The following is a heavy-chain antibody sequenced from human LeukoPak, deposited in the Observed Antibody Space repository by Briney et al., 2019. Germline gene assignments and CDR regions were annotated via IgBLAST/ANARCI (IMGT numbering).Heavy chain of an antibody. CDR2: IYYSGST. D-gene: IGHD5-18*01. CDR3: ARWGEGYTGTNWFDP. CDR1: GGSLSSYY. Sequence: SETLSLTCTVSGGSLSSYYWSWIRQHPGKGLEWIGYIYYSGSTYYNPSLKSRVTISVDTSKNQFSLKLSSVTAADTAVYYCARWGEGYTGTNWFDPWGQGTLVTVSS. V-gene: IGHV4-59*06. J-gene: IGHJ5*02.